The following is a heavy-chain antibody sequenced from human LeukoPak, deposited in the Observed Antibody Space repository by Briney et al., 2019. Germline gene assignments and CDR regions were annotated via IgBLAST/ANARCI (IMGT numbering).Heavy chain of an antibody. V-gene: IGHV3-33*06. CDR2: IWYDGSNK. CDR3: AKDLSGWYSEVLGFDY. D-gene: IGHD6-19*01. Sequence: QPGGSLRLSCAASGFTFSSYGMHWVRQAPGKGLEWVAVIWYDGSNKYYADSVKGRFTISRDNSKNTLYLQINSLGAEDTAVYYCAKDLSGWYSEVLGFDYWGQGTLVTVSS. CDR1: GFTFSSYG. J-gene: IGHJ4*02.